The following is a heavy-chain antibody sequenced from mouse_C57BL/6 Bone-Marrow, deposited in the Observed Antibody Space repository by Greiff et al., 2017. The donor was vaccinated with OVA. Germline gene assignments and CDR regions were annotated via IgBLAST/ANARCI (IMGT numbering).Heavy chain of an antibody. Sequence: EVQRVESEGGLVQPGSSMKLSCTASGFTFSDYYMAWVRQVPEKGLEWVANINYDGSSTYYLDSLKSRFIISRDNAKNILYLQMSSLKSEDTATYYCARSLYGNYLFAYWGQGTLVTVSA. J-gene: IGHJ3*01. CDR1: GFTFSDYY. CDR3: ARSLYGNYLFAY. D-gene: IGHD2-1*01. V-gene: IGHV5-16*01. CDR2: INYDGSST.